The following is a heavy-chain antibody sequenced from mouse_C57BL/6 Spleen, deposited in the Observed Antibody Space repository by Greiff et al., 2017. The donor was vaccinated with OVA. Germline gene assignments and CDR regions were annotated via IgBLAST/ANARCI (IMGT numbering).Heavy chain of an antibody. Sequence: VQLQQPGAELVKPGASVKLSCKASGYTFTSYWMQWVKQRPGQGLEWIGEIDPSDSYTNYNQKFKGKATLTVDTSSSTAYMQLSSLTSEDSAVYYCARGGDSSGRYWGQGTLVTVSA. J-gene: IGHJ3*01. V-gene: IGHV1-50*01. D-gene: IGHD3-2*02. CDR3: ARGGDSSGRY. CDR1: GYTFTSYW. CDR2: IDPSDSYT.